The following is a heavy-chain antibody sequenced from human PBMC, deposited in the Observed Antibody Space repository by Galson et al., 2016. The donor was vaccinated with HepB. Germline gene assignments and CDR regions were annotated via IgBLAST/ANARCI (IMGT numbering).Heavy chain of an antibody. D-gene: IGHD3-16*01. CDR1: GYTFTNYA. CDR2: VNADNGDT. J-gene: IGHJ6*02. Sequence: SVKVSCKASGYTFTNYAIHWVRQAPGQRLEWMGWVNADNGDTKFSQRFQGRVTITRDTSANTAYMDLSSLRSEDTAVYYCARDLTDGSYYTMDVWGLGTTVTLSS. CDR3: ARDLTDGSYYTMDV. V-gene: IGHV1-3*01.